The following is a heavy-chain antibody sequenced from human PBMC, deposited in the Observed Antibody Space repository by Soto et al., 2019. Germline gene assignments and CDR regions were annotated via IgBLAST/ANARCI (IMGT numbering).Heavy chain of an antibody. D-gene: IGHD3-10*01. Sequence: QVQLVESGGGVVQPGRSLRLSCAASGFTFSSYGMHWVRQAPGKGLEWVAVIWYDGSNKYYADSVKGRFTISRDNSKNTLYXXMXSXXAEDTAVYYCARDVTEITMVRGVSAPKHNYYGMDVWGQGTTVTVSS. J-gene: IGHJ6*02. CDR3: ARDVTEITMVRGVSAPKHNYYGMDV. V-gene: IGHV3-33*01. CDR1: GFTFSSYG. CDR2: IWYDGSNK.